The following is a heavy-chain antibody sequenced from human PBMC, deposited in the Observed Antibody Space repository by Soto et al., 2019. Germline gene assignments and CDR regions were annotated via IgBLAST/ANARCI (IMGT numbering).Heavy chain of an antibody. D-gene: IGHD1-1*01. J-gene: IGHJ5*02. CDR2: ISSSSSYI. CDR3: ARLTPTSLPTSWFDP. CDR1: GFTFSSYS. Sequence: PGGSLRLSCAASGFTFSSYSMNWVRQAPGKGLEWVSSISSSSSYIYYADSVKGRFTISRDNAKNSLYLQMNSLRAEDTAVYYCARLTPTSLPTSWFDPWGQGTLVTVSS. V-gene: IGHV3-21*01.